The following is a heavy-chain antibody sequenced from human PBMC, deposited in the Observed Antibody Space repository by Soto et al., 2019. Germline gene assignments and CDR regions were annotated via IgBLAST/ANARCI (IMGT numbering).Heavy chain of an antibody. Sequence: SEPRSLTCAVYGGSLSGYYWTWFRQPPGTGLEWIGEINHRGSTNYNPSLKSRVTISVDTSKNQFSLKLTSVTAADTAVYYCARDKITGLFDYWGQGTLVTVSS. J-gene: IGHJ4*02. V-gene: IGHV4-34*01. D-gene: IGHD2-8*02. CDR3: ARDKITGLFDY. CDR2: INHRGST. CDR1: GGSLSGYY.